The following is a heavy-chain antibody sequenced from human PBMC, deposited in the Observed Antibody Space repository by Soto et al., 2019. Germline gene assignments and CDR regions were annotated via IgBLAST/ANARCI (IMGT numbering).Heavy chain of an antibody. V-gene: IGHV3-23*01. Sequence: GGSLRLSCAASGFSFGSYALSWVRQAPGKGLEWVSTISGSDGKTFYADSVKVRYTISRDNSNNTMYLQMNSLRAEDTAVYYCAKDRYYYDSSGYYYVWYAFDIWGQGTMVTVSS. CDR2: ISGSDGKT. CDR3: AKDRYYYDSSGYYYVWYAFDI. D-gene: IGHD3-22*01. J-gene: IGHJ3*02. CDR1: GFSFGSYA.